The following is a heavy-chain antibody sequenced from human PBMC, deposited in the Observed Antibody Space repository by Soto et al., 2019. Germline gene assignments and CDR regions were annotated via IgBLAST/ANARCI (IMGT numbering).Heavy chain of an antibody. J-gene: IGHJ4*02. CDR3: ARGDGSGWYFDY. Sequence: SETLSLTCAVYVGSFSGYYWSWIRQPPGKGLEWIGKINRSGNTNYNPSLKSRVTISVDTSKNQFSLKLTSVTAADTAVYYCARGDGSGWYFDYWGRGTLVTVSS. CDR1: VGSFSGYY. D-gene: IGHD6-19*01. V-gene: IGHV4-34*01. CDR2: INRSGNT.